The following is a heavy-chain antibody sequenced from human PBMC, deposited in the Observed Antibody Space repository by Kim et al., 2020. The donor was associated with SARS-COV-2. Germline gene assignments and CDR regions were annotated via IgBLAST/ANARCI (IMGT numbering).Heavy chain of an antibody. J-gene: IGHJ4*02. D-gene: IGHD3-22*01. CDR3: ARVGRIGYYDSSGYSG. Sequence: SVKGRFTISRDNAKNTLYLQKNRLRAEDTAVYYCARVGRIGYYDSSGYSGWGQGTLVTVSS. V-gene: IGHV3-74*01.